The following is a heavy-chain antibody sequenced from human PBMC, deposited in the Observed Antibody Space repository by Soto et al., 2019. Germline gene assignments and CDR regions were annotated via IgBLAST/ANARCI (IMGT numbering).Heavy chain of an antibody. CDR3: AKDRRAGGNYGFYSDF. D-gene: IGHD1-7*01. CDR2: SSATGAGT. Sequence: GGSLRLSCAASGFTFSSYGMTWVRQAPGKGLEWVSFSSATGAGTYYADSVKGRFTISRDNSKNTLYLQMTSLRADDTAVYYCAKDRRAGGNYGFYSDFWGQGALVTVPQ. J-gene: IGHJ4*02. CDR1: GFTFSSYG. V-gene: IGHV3-23*01.